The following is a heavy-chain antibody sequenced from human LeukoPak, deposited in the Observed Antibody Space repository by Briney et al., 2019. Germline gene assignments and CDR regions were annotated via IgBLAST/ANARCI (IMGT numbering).Heavy chain of an antibody. V-gene: IGHV4-4*09. Sequence: SETLSLTCTVSGGSISSYYWSWIRQPPGKGLEWIGYIYTSGSTNYNPSLKSRVTILVDTSKNQFSLKLSSVTAADTAVYYCASLYSYGYTGDYWGQGTLVTVSS. CDR2: IYTSGST. CDR1: GGSISSYY. CDR3: ASLYSYGYTGDY. J-gene: IGHJ4*02. D-gene: IGHD5-18*01.